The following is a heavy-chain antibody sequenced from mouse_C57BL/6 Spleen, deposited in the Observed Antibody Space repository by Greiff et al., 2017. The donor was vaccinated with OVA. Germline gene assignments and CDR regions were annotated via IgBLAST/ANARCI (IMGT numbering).Heavy chain of an antibody. CDR1: GYTFTSYW. J-gene: IGHJ2*01. CDR2: IDPSDSYT. Sequence: QVQLQQPGAELVMPGASVKLSCKASGYTFTSYWMHWVKQRPGQGLEWIGEIDPSDSYTNYNQKFKGKSTLTVDKSSSPAYMQLSSLTSEDSAVYYCARVLYGYGPDYWGQGTTLTVSS. D-gene: IGHD2-2*01. CDR3: ARVLYGYGPDY. V-gene: IGHV1-69*01.